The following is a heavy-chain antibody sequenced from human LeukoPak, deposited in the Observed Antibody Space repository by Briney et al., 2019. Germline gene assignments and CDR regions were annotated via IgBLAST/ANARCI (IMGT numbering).Heavy chain of an antibody. CDR3: TRVAYYDFWSGYWYFDY. CDR2: IRSKAYGGTT. CDR1: GFTFGDYA. J-gene: IGHJ4*02. V-gene: IGHV3-49*04. Sequence: GGSLRLSGTASGFTFGDYAMSWVRQAPGKGLEGVGFIRSKAYGGTTEYAASVKGRFTISRDDSKSIAYLQMNSLKTEDTAVYYCTRVAYYDFWSGYWYFDYWGQGTLVTVSS. D-gene: IGHD3-3*01.